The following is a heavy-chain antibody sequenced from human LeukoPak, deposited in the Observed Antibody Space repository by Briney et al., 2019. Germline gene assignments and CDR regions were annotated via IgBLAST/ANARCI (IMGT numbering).Heavy chain of an antibody. J-gene: IGHJ4*02. CDR2: IYHSGST. D-gene: IGHD3-10*01. V-gene: IGHV4-38-2*02. CDR3: ARDREVRGVFDY. CDR1: GYSISSGYY. Sequence: SETLSLTCAVSGYSISSGYYWGWIRQPPGKGLERIGSIYHSGSTYYNPSLKSRVTISVDTSKNQFSLKLSSVTAADTAVCYCARDREVRGVFDYWGQGTLVTVSS.